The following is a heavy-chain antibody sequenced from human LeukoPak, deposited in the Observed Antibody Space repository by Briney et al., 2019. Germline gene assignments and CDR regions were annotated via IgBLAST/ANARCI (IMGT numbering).Heavy chain of an antibody. CDR3: ARDSTVTTFNYMDV. J-gene: IGHJ6*03. D-gene: IGHD4-11*01. V-gene: IGHV4-4*07. CDR1: GGSIRSYY. CDR2: IYTSGST. Sequence: SETLSLTCTVSGGSIRSYYWSWIRQPAGKGLEWIGRIYTSGSTSYNPSLKSRVTISLDKSKNQFSLKLSSVTAADTAVYYCARDSTVTTFNYMDVWGKGTTVTVSS.